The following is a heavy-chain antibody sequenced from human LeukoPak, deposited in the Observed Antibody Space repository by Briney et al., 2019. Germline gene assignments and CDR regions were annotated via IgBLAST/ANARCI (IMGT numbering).Heavy chain of an antibody. CDR3: ARDYCSSTSCLFDY. CDR1: GYTFASYG. J-gene: IGHJ4*02. Sequence: ASVKVSCKASGYTFASYGISWVRQAPGQGLEWMGRINPNSGDTNYAQNFQGRVTMTRDTSISTAYMELSRLRSDDTAVYYCARDYCSSTSCLFDYWGQGTLVTVPS. CDR2: INPNSGDT. V-gene: IGHV1-2*06. D-gene: IGHD2-2*01.